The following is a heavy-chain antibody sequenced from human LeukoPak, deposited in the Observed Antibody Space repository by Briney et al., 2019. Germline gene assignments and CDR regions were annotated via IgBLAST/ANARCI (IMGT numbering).Heavy chain of an antibody. CDR3: AKVWGKSEYYYYMDV. Sequence: GGSLRLSCAASGFTFSNYGMSWVRQAPGKGLEWVSVTSVSVASSGNTYYADSGKALFTISRDNSKNTLYLQMNRLRAEDTAVYYCAKVWGKSEYYYYMDVWGKGTTVTVSS. CDR2: TSVSVASSGNT. CDR1: GFTFSNYG. J-gene: IGHJ6*03. V-gene: IGHV3-23*01. D-gene: IGHD3-16*01.